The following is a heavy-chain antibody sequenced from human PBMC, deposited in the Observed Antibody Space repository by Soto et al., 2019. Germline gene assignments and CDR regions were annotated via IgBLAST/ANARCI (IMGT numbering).Heavy chain of an antibody. CDR3: VLGYCSSTSCYYRRNDAFDI. Sequence: QVQLVQSGAEVKKPGASVKVSCKASGYTFTSYDINWVRQATGQGLEWMGWMNPNSGNTGYAQKFQGRVTMTRNTSISKAYMELSSLRSEDTAVYYCVLGYCSSTSCYYRRNDAFDIWGQGTMVTVSS. J-gene: IGHJ3*02. V-gene: IGHV1-8*01. D-gene: IGHD2-2*01. CDR2: MNPNSGNT. CDR1: GYTFTSYD.